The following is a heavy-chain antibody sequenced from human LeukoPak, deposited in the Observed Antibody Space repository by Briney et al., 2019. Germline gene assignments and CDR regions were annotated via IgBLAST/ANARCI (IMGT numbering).Heavy chain of an antibody. CDR3: AKPSGYSSSWYYFDY. CDR1: GFTFSSYA. Sequence: QPGGSLRLSCAASGFTFSSYAMSWVRQAPGKGLEGVSAISGSGGSTYYADSVKGRFTISRDNSKNTLYLQMTSLRAEDTAVYYCAKPSGYSSSWYYFDYWGQGTLVTVSS. CDR2: ISGSGGST. D-gene: IGHD6-13*01. V-gene: IGHV3-23*01. J-gene: IGHJ4*02.